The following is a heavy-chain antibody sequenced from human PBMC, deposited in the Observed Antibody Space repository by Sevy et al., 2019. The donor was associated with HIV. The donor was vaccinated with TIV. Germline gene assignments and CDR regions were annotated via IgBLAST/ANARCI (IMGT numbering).Heavy chain of an antibody. D-gene: IGHD6-19*01. V-gene: IGHV1-18*01. CDR1: GYTFTSYG. CDR2: ISAYNGNT. J-gene: IGHJ6*03. Sequence: ASVKVSCKASGYTFTSYGISWVRQAPGQGLEWMGWISAYNGNTNYAQKLQGRVTMTTDTSTSTAYMELRSLRSDDTAVYYCARVPPGGAVAGTRYYYYYMDVWGKGTTVTVSS. CDR3: ARVPPGGAVAGTRYYYYYMDV.